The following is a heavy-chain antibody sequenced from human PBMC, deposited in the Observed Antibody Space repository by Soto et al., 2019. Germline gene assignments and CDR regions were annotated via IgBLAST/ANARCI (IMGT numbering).Heavy chain of an antibody. CDR1: GGSVNIDTYY. Sequence: QVQLQESGPGLVKPSETLSLTCTVPGGSVNIDTYYWSWIRQPPGKGLEWIGFIHYSGSTNYNPSLKGRVTMSVDTSKNQFSLKLTSVNTADTAIYYCTRGGDPYKTGHWGQGTLVTVSS. V-gene: IGHV4-61*01. D-gene: IGHD2-21*01. CDR2: IHYSGST. J-gene: IGHJ4*02. CDR3: TRGGDPYKTGH.